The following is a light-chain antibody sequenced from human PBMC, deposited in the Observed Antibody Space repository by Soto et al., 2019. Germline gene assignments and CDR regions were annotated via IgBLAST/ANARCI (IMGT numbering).Light chain of an antibody. CDR3: QHYSLYSPWT. J-gene: IGKJ1*01. CDR1: QGIRND. V-gene: IGKV1-6*01. Sequence: IQMTQSPSSLSASVGDRVTITCRASQGIRNDLGWYQQKPGKAPKRLIYAASSLQSRVPSRFGGSGSGTDFTLTITSLLPDDCATYYCQHYSLYSPWTFGQGTKVDIK. CDR2: AAS.